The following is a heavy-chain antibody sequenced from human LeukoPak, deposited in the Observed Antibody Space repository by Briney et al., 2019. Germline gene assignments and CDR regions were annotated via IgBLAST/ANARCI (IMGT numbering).Heavy chain of an antibody. CDR2: VSGDGGMT. Sequence: GGSLRLSCAASGFTFSNYAMSWVRQAPGEGLEWVSTVSGDGGMTYYADPAKGRFTISRDNSKSTVFLQMNGLRAEDTAVYYCADIPTPDYWGQGTLVTVSS. J-gene: IGHJ4*02. V-gene: IGHV3-23*01. CDR1: GFTFSNYA. CDR3: ADIPTPDY. D-gene: IGHD2-21*01.